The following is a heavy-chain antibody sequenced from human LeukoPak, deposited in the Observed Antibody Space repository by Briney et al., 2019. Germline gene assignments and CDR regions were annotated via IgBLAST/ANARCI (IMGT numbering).Heavy chain of an antibody. J-gene: IGHJ4*02. V-gene: IGHV4-38-2*02. D-gene: IGHD3-10*01. CDR2: IYHSGST. CDR1: GYSISSGYY. Sequence: SETLSLTCTVSGYSISSGYYWGWIRHPPGKGLEWIGSIYHSGSTYYNPSLKSRVTISVDTSKNQFSLKLSSVTAADTAVYYCARDGGWFGEISFDYWGQGTLVTVSS. CDR3: ARDGGWFGEISFDY.